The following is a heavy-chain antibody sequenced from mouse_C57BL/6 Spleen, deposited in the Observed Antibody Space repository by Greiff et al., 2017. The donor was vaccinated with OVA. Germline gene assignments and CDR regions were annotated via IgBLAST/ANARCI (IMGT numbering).Heavy chain of an antibody. CDR2: IYPGDGAT. CDR1: GYAFSSYW. Sequence: QVHVKQSGAELVKPGASVKISCKASGYAFSSYWMNWVKQRPGKGLEWIGQIYPGDGATNYNGKFKGKATLTADKSSSTAYMQLSSLTSEDAAVYFCARWELGLDYWGQGTTLTVSS. J-gene: IGHJ2*01. CDR3: ARWELGLDY. V-gene: IGHV1-80*01. D-gene: IGHD4-1*01.